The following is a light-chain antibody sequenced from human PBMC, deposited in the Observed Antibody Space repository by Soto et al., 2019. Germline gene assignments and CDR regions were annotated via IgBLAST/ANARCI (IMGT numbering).Light chain of an antibody. CDR2: GAS. CDR1: QSVSNN. J-gene: IGKJ4*01. Sequence: EIVMTQSPATLSVSPGERATLSCRASQSVSNNLAWYQQKPGQAPRLLIYGASTRATGIPARFSGSGSGTEFTLTISSLQYEDFAVYYCQKYNTWSPLSCGGGTKVESK. CDR3: QKYNTWSPLS. V-gene: IGKV3-15*01.